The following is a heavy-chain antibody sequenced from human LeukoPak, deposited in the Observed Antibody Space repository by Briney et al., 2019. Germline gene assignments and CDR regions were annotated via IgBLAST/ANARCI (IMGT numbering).Heavy chain of an antibody. J-gene: IGHJ4*02. Sequence: GRSLRLSCAASGFIFSKVYMSWVRQAPGKGLEWVGRIKSETDGGTADYAVPVTGRFTISRDDSKNTVYLQMNSLKIEDTGVYYCLTTRWGQGTLVTVSS. CDR3: LTTR. CDR1: GFIFSKVY. CDR2: IKSETDGGTA. V-gene: IGHV3-15*01.